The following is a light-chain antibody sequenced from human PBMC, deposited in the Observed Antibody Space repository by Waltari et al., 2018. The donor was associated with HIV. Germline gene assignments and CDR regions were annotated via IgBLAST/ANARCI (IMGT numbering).Light chain of an antibody. CDR3: QSSDSIIAV. CDR1: SGSIDSNY. V-gene: IGLV6-57*03. CDR2: EDT. Sequence: NFMLTQPHSVSGSPGQTVTIPCTRSSGSIDSNYVQWYQQRPGSAPIILIYEDTESPSGVPDRFSASIDSSSNSASLTISGLKTEYEADYYCQSSDSIIAVFGGGTKLTVL. J-gene: IGLJ3*02.